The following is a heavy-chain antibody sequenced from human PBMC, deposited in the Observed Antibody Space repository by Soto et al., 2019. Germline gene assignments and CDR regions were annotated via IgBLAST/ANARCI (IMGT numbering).Heavy chain of an antibody. CDR2: ISSSSSYT. Sequence: VQLVESGGGLVKPGGSLRLSCAASGFTFSDYYMSWIRQAPGKGLEWVSYISSSSSYTNYADSVKDRFTISRDNAKNSLYLQMNSLRAEDTAVYYCARGPFYGDYVENGMDVWGQGTTVTVSS. CDR3: ARGPFYGDYVENGMDV. V-gene: IGHV3-11*05. CDR1: GFTFSDYY. D-gene: IGHD4-17*01. J-gene: IGHJ6*02.